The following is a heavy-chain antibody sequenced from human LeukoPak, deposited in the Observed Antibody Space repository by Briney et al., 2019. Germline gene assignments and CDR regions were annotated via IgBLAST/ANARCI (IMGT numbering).Heavy chain of an antibody. D-gene: IGHD1-26*01. V-gene: IGHV3-11*01. J-gene: IGHJ3*02. CDR1: GFTFSDYY. CDR2: ISSSGSTI. CDR3: AKSGDEWELLRGDAFDI. Sequence: GGSLRLSCAASGFTFSDYYMSWIRQAPGKGLEWVSYISSSGSTIYYADSVKGRFTISRDNAKNSLNLQMNSLRAEDTAVYYCAKSGDEWELLRGDAFDIWGQGTMVTVSS.